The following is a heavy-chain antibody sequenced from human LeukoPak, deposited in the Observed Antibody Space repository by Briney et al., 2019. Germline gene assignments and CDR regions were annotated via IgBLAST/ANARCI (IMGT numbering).Heavy chain of an antibody. Sequence: GGSLRLSCAASGFTFSSYWMSWVRQAPGKELEWVANIKQDGSEKYYVDSVKGRFTISRDNAKNSLYLQMNSLRAEDTAVYFCARWGHSDYNSFPTKFDYWGRGTRVTVSS. V-gene: IGHV3-7*01. D-gene: IGHD4-11*01. CDR3: ARWGHSDYNSFPTKFDY. CDR1: GFTFSSYW. CDR2: IKQDGSEK. J-gene: IGHJ4*02.